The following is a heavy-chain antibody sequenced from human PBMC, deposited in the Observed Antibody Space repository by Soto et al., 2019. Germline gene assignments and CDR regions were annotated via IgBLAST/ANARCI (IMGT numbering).Heavy chain of an antibody. V-gene: IGHV1-2*02. CDR3: AREVVSESMAPKINWFDN. J-gene: IGHJ5*01. D-gene: IGHD2-15*01. CDR2: IHAKNGGA. CDR1: GYTFTDYN. Sequence: QVQLVQSGDEVKNPGASVKASCKPSGYTFTDYNIHWVRQAPGQGLEIMGWIHAKNGGAGSPQQFQCMLTVSRDKSISTVYVELSNRMSDDTALSFCAREVVSESMAPKINWFDNCGHGTRVTESS.